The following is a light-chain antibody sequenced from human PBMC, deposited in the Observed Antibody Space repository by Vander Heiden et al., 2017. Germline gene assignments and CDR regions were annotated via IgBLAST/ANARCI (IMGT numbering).Light chain of an antibody. CDR1: RSNIGNNP. Sequence: QSVLTQPPSASGTPGQRVTISCSGSRSNIGNNPVNWYQQLPATAPKLLVVSNNRRPSGVPDRFSCSRSGTSTSPATSGLQSEEEADDYCAESGDSMNVLVFGGGTTLTVL. CDR2: SNN. J-gene: IGLJ2*01. V-gene: IGLV1-44*01. CDR3: AESGDSMNVLV.